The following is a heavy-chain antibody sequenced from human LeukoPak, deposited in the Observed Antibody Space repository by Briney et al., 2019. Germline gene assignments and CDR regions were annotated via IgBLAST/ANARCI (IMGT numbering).Heavy chain of an antibody. CDR1: RFTFSSYG. J-gene: IGHJ4*02. CDR3: AKSSYYDASGYYREYYFDY. V-gene: IGHV3-23*01. Sequence: TGGSLRLSCAASRFTFSSYGMSWVRQAPGKGLEWVSSISGSGGSTYYADSVKGQFTISRDNSKNTLYLQMNSLRDEDTAVYYCAKSSYYDASGYYREYYFDYWGQGTLVTVSS. CDR2: ISGSGGST. D-gene: IGHD3-22*01.